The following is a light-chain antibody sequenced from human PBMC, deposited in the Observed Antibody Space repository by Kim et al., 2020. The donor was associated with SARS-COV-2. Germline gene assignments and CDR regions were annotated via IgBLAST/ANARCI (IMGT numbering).Light chain of an antibody. V-gene: IGLV2-8*01. Sequence: QSALTQPPSASGSPGQSVTISCTGTSSDVGGYDFVSWYRQHPGNAPELIIYEVTKRPSGVPDRFSGSKSGNTASLTVSGLQADDEADYYCTSHGGSKVNYVFGTGTKVTVL. J-gene: IGLJ1*01. CDR1: SSDVGGYDF. CDR2: EVT. CDR3: TSHGGSKVNYV.